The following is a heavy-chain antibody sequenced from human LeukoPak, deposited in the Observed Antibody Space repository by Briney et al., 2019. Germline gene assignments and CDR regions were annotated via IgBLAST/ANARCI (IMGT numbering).Heavy chain of an antibody. V-gene: IGHV3-21*01. CDR3: AREGYDGNYYYYGMDV. Sequence: AGGSLRLSCAASGFTFSSYSMNWVRQAPGKGLEWVSSISSSSSYIYYADSVKGRFTISRDNAKNSLYLQMNSLRDEDTAVYYCAREGYDGNYYYYGMDVWGQGTTVTVSS. D-gene: IGHD5-12*01. J-gene: IGHJ6*02. CDR2: ISSSSSYI. CDR1: GFTFSSYS.